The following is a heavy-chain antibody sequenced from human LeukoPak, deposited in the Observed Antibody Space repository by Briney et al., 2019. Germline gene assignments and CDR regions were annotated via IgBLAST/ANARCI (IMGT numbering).Heavy chain of an antibody. J-gene: IGHJ4*02. D-gene: IGHD5-24*01. CDR3: ATRDQSRTYMAPPDY. CDR2: THRSGDT. V-gene: IGHV4-4*02. Sequence: PGGSLRLSCAASGFTVSSNYMSWVRQPPGKGLEWIGETHRSGDTKYNPSLRGRATISMDNSKNHLSLNLFSVTAADTAMYYCATRDQSRTYMAPPDYWGQGTLVTVSS. CDR1: GFTVSSNY.